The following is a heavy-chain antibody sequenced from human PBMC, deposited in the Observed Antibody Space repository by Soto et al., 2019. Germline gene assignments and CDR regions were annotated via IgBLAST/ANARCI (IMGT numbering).Heavy chain of an antibody. V-gene: IGHV1-8*01. CDR1: GYTFSNYD. CDR3: ARGLEAAGYYGMDV. D-gene: IGHD6-13*01. J-gene: IGHJ6*02. Sequence: ASVKVSCKASGYTFSNYDINWVRQATGQGLEWMGWMNPNSGNTGYAQKFQGRVTMTRSSSISTAYMELSSLRSEDTAVYYCARGLEAAGYYGMDVWGQGTTVTVSS. CDR2: MNPNSGNT.